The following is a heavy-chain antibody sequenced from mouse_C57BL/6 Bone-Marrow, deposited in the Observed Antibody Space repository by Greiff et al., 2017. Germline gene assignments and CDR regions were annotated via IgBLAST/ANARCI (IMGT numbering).Heavy chain of an antibody. V-gene: IGHV1-85*01. CDR1: GYTFTSYD. D-gene: IGHD1-1*01. J-gene: IGHJ1*03. CDR2: IYPRDGST. Sequence: QVQLQQSGPELVKPGASVKLSCKASGYTFTSYDINWVKQRPGTGLEWIGWIYPRDGSTKYNEKVKGKATLTVDTSSSTAYMELHSLTSEDSAVYFCARDYGSSYWYFDVWGTGTTVTVSS. CDR3: ARDYGSSYWYFDV.